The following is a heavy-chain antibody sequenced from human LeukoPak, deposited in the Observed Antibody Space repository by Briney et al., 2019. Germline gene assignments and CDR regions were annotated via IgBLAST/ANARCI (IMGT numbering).Heavy chain of an antibody. CDR3: ARGVGYDYVWGSYPSYYGMDV. V-gene: IGHV1-8*03. J-gene: IGHJ6*02. Sequence: GASVKVSCKASGYTFTSYDINWVRQATGQGLEWMGWMNPNSGNTGYAQKFQGRVTITRNTSISTAYMELSSLRSEDTAVYYCARGVGYDYVWGSYPSYYGMDVWGQGTTVTVSS. CDR2: MNPNSGNT. CDR1: GYTFTSYD. D-gene: IGHD3-16*02.